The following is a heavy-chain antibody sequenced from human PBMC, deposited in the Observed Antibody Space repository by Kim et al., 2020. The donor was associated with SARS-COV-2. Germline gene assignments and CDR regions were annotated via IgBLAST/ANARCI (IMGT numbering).Heavy chain of an antibody. J-gene: IGHJ2*01. V-gene: IGHV4-34*01. D-gene: IGHD3-22*01. CDR1: GGSFSGYY. CDR3: ARAYDSSGYALSYWYFDL. Sequence: SETLSLTCAVYGGSFSGYYWSWIRQPPGKGLEWIGEINHSGSTNYNPSLKSRVTISVDTSKNQFSLKLSSVTAADTAVYYCARAYDSSGYALSYWYFDL. CDR2: INHSGST.